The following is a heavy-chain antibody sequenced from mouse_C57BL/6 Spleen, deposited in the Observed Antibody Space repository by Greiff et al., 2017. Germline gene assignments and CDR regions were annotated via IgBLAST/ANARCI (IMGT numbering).Heavy chain of an antibody. D-gene: IGHD2-4*01. CDR1: GFTFSDAW. V-gene: IGHV6-6*01. Sequence: EVQLVESGGGLVQPGGSMKLSCAASGFTFSDAWMDWVRQSPEKGLEWVSEIRNKANNHATYYAESVKGRLTIARDDSKSSVYLQMNSLRAEDTGIYYCTVYYEYEDWFAYWGKGTLVTVSA. CDR3: TVYYEYEDWFAY. CDR2: IRNKANNHAT. J-gene: IGHJ3*01.